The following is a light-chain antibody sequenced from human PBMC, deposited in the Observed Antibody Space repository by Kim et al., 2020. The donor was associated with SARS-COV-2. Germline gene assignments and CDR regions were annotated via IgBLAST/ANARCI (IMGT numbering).Light chain of an antibody. CDR3: QQYNNWPQT. CDR2: GAS. V-gene: IGKV3-15*01. Sequence: VSPWERSTLACMASQSVSSTLAWYQQNPGQAPRLLIYGASTRATGIPARFSGSGSGTEFTLTISSLQSEDFAVYYCQQYNNWPQTFGQGTKVDIK. J-gene: IGKJ1*01. CDR1: QSVSST.